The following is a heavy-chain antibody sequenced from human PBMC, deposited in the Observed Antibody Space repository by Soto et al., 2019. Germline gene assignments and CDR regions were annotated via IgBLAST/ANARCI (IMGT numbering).Heavy chain of an antibody. J-gene: IGHJ4*02. CDR1: GYTFTSYG. CDR2: ISAYNGNT. Sequence: ASVKVSCKASGYTFTSYGISWVRQAPGQGLEWMGWISAYNGNTNYAQKLQGRVTMTTDTSTSTAYMELRSLRSDDTAVYYCARALFYNDFWSGYQYYFDYWGRGTLVTVSS. CDR3: ARALFYNDFWSGYQYYFDY. V-gene: IGHV1-18*04. D-gene: IGHD3-3*01.